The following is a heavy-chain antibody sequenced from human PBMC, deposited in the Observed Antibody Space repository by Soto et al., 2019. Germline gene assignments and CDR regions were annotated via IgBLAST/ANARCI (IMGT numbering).Heavy chain of an antibody. Sequence: QVQLVQSGAEVKKPGASVKVSCKASGYTFTSYAMHWVRQAPGQRLEWMGWINAGNGNTKYSQKFQGRVTITRDTSASTAYMELSSLRSEDTDVYYCARASLQYYDFWSGRINWFDPWGHGTLVTVSS. CDR1: GYTFTSYA. D-gene: IGHD3-3*01. V-gene: IGHV1-3*01. J-gene: IGHJ5*02. CDR3: ARASLQYYDFWSGRINWFDP. CDR2: INAGNGNT.